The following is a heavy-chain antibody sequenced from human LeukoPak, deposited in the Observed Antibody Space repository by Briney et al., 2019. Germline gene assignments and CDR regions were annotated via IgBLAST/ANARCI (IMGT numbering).Heavy chain of an antibody. CDR3: ARGPTLGLDI. CDR1: GYTFTAYY. J-gene: IGHJ3*02. V-gene: IGHV1-2*02. Sequence: ASVKVSCKXSGYTFTAYYIHWVRQAPGQGLEWMGWINPNSGDTTLLQRFQGRVTMTRDTSIITAYMELGSLTSDDTGMYYCARGPTLGLDIWGQGTMVTVSS. CDR2: INPNSGDT.